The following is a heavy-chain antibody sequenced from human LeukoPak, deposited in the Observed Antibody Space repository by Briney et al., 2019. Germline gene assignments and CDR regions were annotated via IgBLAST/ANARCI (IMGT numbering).Heavy chain of an antibody. CDR1: GYTFTGYY. V-gene: IGHV1-2*02. Sequence: APVKVSCKASGYTFTGYYMHWVRQAPGQGLEWMGWINPNSGGTNYAQKFQGRVTMTRDTSISTAYMELSRLRSDDTAVYYCARVVVPAAIGSKQDNWFDPRGQGTLVTVSS. CDR2: INPNSGGT. D-gene: IGHD2-2*02. J-gene: IGHJ5*02. CDR3: ARVVVPAAIGSKQDNWFDP.